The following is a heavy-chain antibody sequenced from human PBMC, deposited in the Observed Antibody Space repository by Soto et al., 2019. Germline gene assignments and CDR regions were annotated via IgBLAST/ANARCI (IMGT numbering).Heavy chain of an antibody. D-gene: IGHD6-19*01. V-gene: IGHV3-23*01. CDR2: ISGSGGGT. J-gene: IGHJ3*02. Sequence: RRLSCAASGFTFSSYAMSWVRQAPGKGLEWVSAISGSGGGTYYADSVKGRFTISRDNSKNTLYLQMNSLRAEDTAVYYCAKDQYSSGWYGAFDIWGQGTMVTVSS. CDR1: GFTFSSYA. CDR3: AKDQYSSGWYGAFDI.